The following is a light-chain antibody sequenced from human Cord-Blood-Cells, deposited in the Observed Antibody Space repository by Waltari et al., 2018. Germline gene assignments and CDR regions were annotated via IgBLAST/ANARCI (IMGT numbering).Light chain of an antibody. Sequence: DIQMTQSPSSLSASVGDRVNITCQASQYISNYLNWYQQKPGKAPKRLIYDASNLESVFPSRFSGSGSGTDFTYTISSLQPEDIATYYCQQYDNLPLAFGGGTKVEIK. CDR1: QYISNY. J-gene: IGKJ4*01. CDR3: QQYDNLPLA. CDR2: DAS. V-gene: IGKV1-33*01.